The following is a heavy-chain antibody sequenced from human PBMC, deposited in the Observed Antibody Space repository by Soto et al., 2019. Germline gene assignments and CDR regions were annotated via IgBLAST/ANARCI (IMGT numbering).Heavy chain of an antibody. Sequence: SETLSLTCTVSGGSISSTNYYWGWIRQSLGKGLEWIGSIYYSGTTFYNPSPKSRVTIWLDTSKNQFSLKQSSVTAADTAVYYCARHAYYDVLTGYYLFYFDSWGQGALVTVSS. V-gene: IGHV4-39*01. CDR2: IYYSGTT. CDR3: ARHAYYDVLTGYYLFYFDS. D-gene: IGHD3-9*01. J-gene: IGHJ4*02. CDR1: GGSISSTNYY.